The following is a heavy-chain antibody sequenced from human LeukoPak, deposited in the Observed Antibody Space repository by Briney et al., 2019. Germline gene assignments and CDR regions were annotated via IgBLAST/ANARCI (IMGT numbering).Heavy chain of an antibody. CDR3: ARDPQNYDFWSGEKSDAFDI. J-gene: IGHJ3*02. V-gene: IGHV4-30-4*01. Sequence: TLSLTCTVSGGSISSGDYYWSWIRQPPGKGLEWIGYIYYSGSTYYNPSLKSRVTISVDTSKNQFSLKLSSVTAADTAVYYCARDPQNYDFWSGEKSDAFDIWGQGTMVTVSS. CDR1: GGSISSGDYY. D-gene: IGHD3-3*01. CDR2: IYYSGST.